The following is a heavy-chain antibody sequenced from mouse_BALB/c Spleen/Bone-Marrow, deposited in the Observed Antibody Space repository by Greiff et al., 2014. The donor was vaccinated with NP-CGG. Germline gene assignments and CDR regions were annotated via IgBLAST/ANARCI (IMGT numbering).Heavy chain of an antibody. J-gene: IGHJ3*01. V-gene: IGHV1S81*02. CDR2: INPSNGGT. Sequence: VQRVESGAELVKPGASVKLSCKASGYTFTSYYMYWVKQRPGQGLEWIGEINPSNGGTNFNEKFKSKATLTVDKSSSTAYMQLSSLTSEDPAVYYCTREGDSPFAYWGQGTLVTVSA. CDR3: TREGDSPFAY. CDR1: GYTFTSYY. D-gene: IGHD2-13*01.